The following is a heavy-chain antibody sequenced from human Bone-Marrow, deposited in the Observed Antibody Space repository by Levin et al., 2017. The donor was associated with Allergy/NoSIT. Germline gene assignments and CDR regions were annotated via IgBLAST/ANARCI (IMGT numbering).Heavy chain of an antibody. CDR1: GFTFSSYG. CDR2: IGADNTTI. CDR3: ARGIIGDVRVAHKEAFDI. Sequence: PGESLKISCDASGFTFSSYGIIWVRQAPGKGLEWVSYIGADNTTIYYADSVKGRFTISRDNAKNSLNLQMSSLRAEDTAVYYCARGIIGDVRVAHKEAFDIWGQGTMVTVSS. D-gene: IGHD2/OR15-2a*01. J-gene: IGHJ3*02. V-gene: IGHV3-48*04.